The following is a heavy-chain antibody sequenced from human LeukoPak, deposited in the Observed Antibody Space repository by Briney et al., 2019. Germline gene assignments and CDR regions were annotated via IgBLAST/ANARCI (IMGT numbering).Heavy chain of an antibody. J-gene: IGHJ4*02. CDR2: IKQDGSEQ. CDR1: GFTFSSYW. CDR3: ASRPGAYYFDY. Sequence: PGGSLRLSCAASGFTFSSYWMSWVRQAPGKGLEWVANIKQDGSEQYYVDSVKGRFTISRDNDKNSLYLQMNSLSAEDTAVYYCASRPGAYYFDYWGQGTLVTVSS. D-gene: IGHD3-10*01. V-gene: IGHV3-7*01.